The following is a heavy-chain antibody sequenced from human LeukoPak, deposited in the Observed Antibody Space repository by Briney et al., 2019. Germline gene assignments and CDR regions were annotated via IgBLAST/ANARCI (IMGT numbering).Heavy chain of an antibody. CDR2: IYPGDSDA. CDR1: DSTFTTSW. Sequence: PGESLKISCKPPDSTFTTSWIAWVRQMPGKGLECVGIIYPGDSDAKYSPSFQGRVTISVDKSIRTACLQWSALRSSYNAMSYCSIQDPGRRAGYYYVPPDYGGQGTLVTVSS. D-gene: IGHD3-22*01. V-gene: IGHV5-51*01. J-gene: IGHJ4*02. CDR3: SIQDPGRRAGYYYVPPDY.